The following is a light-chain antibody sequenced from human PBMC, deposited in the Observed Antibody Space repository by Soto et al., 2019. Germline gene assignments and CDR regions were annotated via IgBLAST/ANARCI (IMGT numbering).Light chain of an antibody. J-gene: IGLJ2*01. CDR3: CSYADTSVV. V-gene: IGLV2-11*01. Sequence: QSALTQPRSVSGSPGQSVTISCTGTSSDIGGYNYVSWYQKHPGKAPQLMIYDVSKRPSGVPDRFSGSKSGNTASLTVSGLQAEDEADYYCCSYADTSVVFGGGTKLTVL. CDR2: DVS. CDR1: SSDIGGYNY.